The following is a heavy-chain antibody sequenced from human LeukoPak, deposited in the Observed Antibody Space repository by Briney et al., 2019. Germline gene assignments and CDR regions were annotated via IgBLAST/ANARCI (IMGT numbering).Heavy chain of an antibody. V-gene: IGHV5-51*01. CDR3: AIARGSRSAYCGGDCYPYYFDY. Sequence: GESLRIPCKGSGYSFTSYWIGWVRQMPGKGLEWMGIIYPGDSDTRYSPSFQGQVTISADKSISTAYLQWSSLKASDTAMYYCAIARGSRSAYCGGDCYPYYFDYWGQGTLVTVSS. D-gene: IGHD2-21*02. CDR1: GYSFTSYW. CDR2: IYPGDSDT. J-gene: IGHJ4*02.